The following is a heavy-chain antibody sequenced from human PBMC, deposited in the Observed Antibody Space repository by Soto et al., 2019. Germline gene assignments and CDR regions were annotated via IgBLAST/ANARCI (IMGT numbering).Heavy chain of an antibody. CDR2: IYYSGST. CDR3: PTHNWVLAVAGQGCLET. CDR1: VCSIISSSYY. D-gene: IGHD6-19*01. J-gene: IGHJ4*02. V-gene: IGHV4-39*01. Sequence: NPSSSXSLTCTFAVCSIISSSYYVCWIRQPPGKVLEWIGSIYYSGSTYYSPSLKSRFTISLDTSKNQFSLKLSSVTAADTAVYPCPTHNWVLAVAGQGCLETWGQGPLVNVYS.